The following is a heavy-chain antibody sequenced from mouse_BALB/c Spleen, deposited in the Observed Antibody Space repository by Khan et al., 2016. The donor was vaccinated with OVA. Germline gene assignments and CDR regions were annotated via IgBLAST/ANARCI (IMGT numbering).Heavy chain of an antibody. CDR1: GYSITSGYG. CDR2: LRYSGST. V-gene: IGHV3-1*02. CDR3: ARTARIKY. D-gene: IGHD1-2*01. Sequence: EVQLQESGPGLVKPSQSLSLTCTVTGYSITSGYGWNWIRQFPGNKLEWMGYLRYSGSTNYNPSLKSRISITRDTSKNQFFLQLNSVTTEDTATYYCARTARIKYWGQGTTLTVSS. J-gene: IGHJ2*01.